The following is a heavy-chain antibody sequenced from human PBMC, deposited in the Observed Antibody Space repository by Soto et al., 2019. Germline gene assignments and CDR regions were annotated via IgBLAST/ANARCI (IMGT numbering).Heavy chain of an antibody. CDR1: GYTFTSYA. J-gene: IGHJ4*02. D-gene: IGHD2-21*02. Sequence: QVQLVQSGAEEKKPGASVKVSCKASGYTFTSYAMHWVRQAPGQRLEWMGWINAGNGNTKYSQKXQXRGXITRDTSASTAYMELSSLRSEDTAVYYCAREGLLNWGQGTLVTVSS. CDR2: INAGNGNT. CDR3: AREGLLN. V-gene: IGHV1-3*05.